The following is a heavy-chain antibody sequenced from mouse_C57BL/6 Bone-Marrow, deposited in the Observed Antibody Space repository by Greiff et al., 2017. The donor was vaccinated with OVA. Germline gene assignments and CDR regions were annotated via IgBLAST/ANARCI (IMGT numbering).Heavy chain of an antibody. D-gene: IGHD2-5*01. V-gene: IGHV1-5*01. J-gene: IGHJ4*01. CDR1: GYTFTSYW. Sequence: VHVKQSGTVLARPGASVKMSCKTSGYTFTSYWMHWVKQRPGQGLEWIGAIYPGNSDTSYNQKFKGKAKLTAVTSASTAYMELSSLTNEDSAVYYCTRVTYSNRYYYAMDYWGQGTSVTVSS. CDR3: TRVTYSNRYYYAMDY. CDR2: IYPGNSDT.